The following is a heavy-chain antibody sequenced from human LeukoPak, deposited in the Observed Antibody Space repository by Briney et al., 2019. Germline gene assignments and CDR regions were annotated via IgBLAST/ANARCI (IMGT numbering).Heavy chain of an antibody. V-gene: IGHV4-30-2*01. CDR1: GGSISSGGYY. D-gene: IGHD2-15*01. Sequence: SQTLSLTCTVSGGSISSGGYYWSWIRQPPGKGLEWIGYIYHSGSTYYNPSLKSRVTISVDRSKNQFSLKLSSATAADTAVYYCARVTPETEYYYYYYYMDVWGKGTTVTVSS. CDR3: ARVTPETEYYYYYYYMDV. CDR2: IYHSGST. J-gene: IGHJ6*03.